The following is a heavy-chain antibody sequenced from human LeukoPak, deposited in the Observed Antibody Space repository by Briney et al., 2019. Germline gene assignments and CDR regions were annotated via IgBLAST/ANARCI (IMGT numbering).Heavy chain of an antibody. J-gene: IGHJ4*02. Sequence: SVKVSCKASGGTFSSYAISWVRQAPGQGLEWMGGVIPIFGTANYAQKFQGRVTITADKSTSTAYMELSSLRSDDTAVYYCARGRPYSSSWYAYWGQGTLVTVSS. D-gene: IGHD6-13*01. CDR3: ARGRPYSSSWYAY. V-gene: IGHV1-69*06. CDR1: GGTFSSYA. CDR2: VIPIFGTA.